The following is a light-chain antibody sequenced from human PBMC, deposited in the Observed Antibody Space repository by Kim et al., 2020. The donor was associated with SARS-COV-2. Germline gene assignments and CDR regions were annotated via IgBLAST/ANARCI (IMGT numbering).Light chain of an antibody. Sequence: PGETAPLPCRTSHSVSSSSLAWYQQLPGQAPRLLIYGASVRATGVPARFSGSGSGTDFTLTISRLEPADFAVYYCQQYGRSLFTFGQGTRLEIK. V-gene: IGKV3-20*01. CDR3: QQYGRSLFT. CDR1: HSVSSSS. CDR2: GAS. J-gene: IGKJ5*01.